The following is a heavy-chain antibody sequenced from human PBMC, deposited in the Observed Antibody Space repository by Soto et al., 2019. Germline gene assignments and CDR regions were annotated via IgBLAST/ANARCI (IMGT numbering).Heavy chain of an antibody. V-gene: IGHV4-4*02. D-gene: IGHD2-21*02. CDR3: AREIVTAGGNNYFDP. J-gene: IGHJ5*02. CDR2: VYHTGDT. Sequence: SETLSLTCGVSGGTVASSHWWSWVRQSPGRGLEWIGDVYHTGDTNFNPSLQSRVTFSVDKSNNQFSLRLTSVTAADTAVYFCAREIVTAGGNNYFDPWGPGTLVTVSS. CDR1: GGTVASSHW.